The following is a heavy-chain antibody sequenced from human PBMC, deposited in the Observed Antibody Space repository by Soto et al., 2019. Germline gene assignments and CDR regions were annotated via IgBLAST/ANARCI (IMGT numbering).Heavy chain of an antibody. CDR2: IYPGDSDT. V-gene: IGHV5-51*01. D-gene: IGHD2-2*01. CDR1: GYSFSTYW. J-gene: IGHJ4*02. Sequence: PGESLKISCKDSGYSFSTYWIGWVRQMPGKGLEWMGIIYPGDSDTRYNPSFQGQVTISADKSISTAYLQWSSLKASDTAMYYCASQDPDAMSHWGQGTLVIVS. CDR3: ASQDPDAMSH.